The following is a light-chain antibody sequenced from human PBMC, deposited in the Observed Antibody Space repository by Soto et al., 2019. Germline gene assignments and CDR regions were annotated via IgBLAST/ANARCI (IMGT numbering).Light chain of an antibody. Sequence: DIQMTQSPSSLSASVGDRVTITCRASQGISNDLAWYQQKPGKVPKLLIYAASTLQSGVPSRFSGSGSGTEFTLTISSLQPDDFATYYCHHYNSYSFGQGTKVDIK. CDR1: QGISND. CDR3: HHYNSYS. V-gene: IGKV1-27*01. CDR2: AAS. J-gene: IGKJ1*01.